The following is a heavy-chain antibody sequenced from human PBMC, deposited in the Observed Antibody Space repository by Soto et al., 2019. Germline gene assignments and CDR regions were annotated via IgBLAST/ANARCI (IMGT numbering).Heavy chain of an antibody. J-gene: IGHJ6*02. V-gene: IGHV1-69*13. D-gene: IGHD6-6*01. CDR1: GGTFSSYA. CDR2: IIPIFGTA. CDR3: ARDRSIAVRQEDYYGMDV. Sequence: ASVKVTCKASGGTFSSYAISWVRQAPGQGLEWMGGIIPIFGTANYAQKFQGRVTITADESTSTAYMELSSLRSEDTAVYYCARDRSIAVRQEDYYGMDVWGQVTTVTVSS.